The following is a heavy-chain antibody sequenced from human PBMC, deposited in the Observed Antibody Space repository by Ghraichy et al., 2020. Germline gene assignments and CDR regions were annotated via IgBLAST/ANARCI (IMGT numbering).Heavy chain of an antibody. J-gene: IGHJ4*02. D-gene: IGHD6-13*01. CDR2: IYYSGNT. CDR3: ATSVSAAGDDY. V-gene: IGHV4-39*01. CDR1: GGSISRSSYY. Sequence: SETLSLTCTVSGGSISRSSYYWGWVRQPPGKGLEWIGCIYYSGNTYYNPSLKSRVTISVDTSKNQFSLKLISVTAADTAVYYCATSVSAAGDDYWGQGTLVIVSS.